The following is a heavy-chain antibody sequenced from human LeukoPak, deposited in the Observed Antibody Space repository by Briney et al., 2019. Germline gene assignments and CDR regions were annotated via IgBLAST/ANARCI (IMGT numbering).Heavy chain of an antibody. CDR1: GFTFNSYA. CDR2: LSGSGGDT. Sequence: GGSLRLSCATSGFTFNSYAMSWVRQAPGKGLEWVSGLSGSGGDTDYADSVKGRFTISRDNSRNTLYLQMNSLRSEDTAVYYCAKYDFWSGRWFDPWGQGTLVTVSS. V-gene: IGHV3-23*01. J-gene: IGHJ5*02. CDR3: AKYDFWSGRWFDP. D-gene: IGHD3-3*01.